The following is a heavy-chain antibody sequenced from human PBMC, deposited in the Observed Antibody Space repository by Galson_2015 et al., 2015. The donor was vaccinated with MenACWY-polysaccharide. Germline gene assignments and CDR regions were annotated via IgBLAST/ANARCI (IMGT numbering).Heavy chain of an antibody. J-gene: IGHJ5*02. V-gene: IGHV3-23*01. D-gene: IGHD3-3*01. Sequence: SLRLSCAASGFTFTSYAMSWVRQAPGKGLEWVSAIRSSGTNTYYADSVKGRFTISRDNSKNTLYLQMNSLRAEDTAVYYCAKDSTDFWSVAGRSDHWGHGTLVTVSS. CDR1: GFTFTSYA. CDR3: AKDSTDFWSVAGRSDH. CDR2: IRSSGTNT.